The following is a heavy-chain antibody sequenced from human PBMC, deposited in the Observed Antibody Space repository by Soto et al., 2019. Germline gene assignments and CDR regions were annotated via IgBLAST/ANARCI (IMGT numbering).Heavy chain of an antibody. V-gene: IGHV5-51*01. D-gene: IGHD3-3*01. J-gene: IGHJ4*02. CDR1: GYSFTNYC. Sequence: GESLKISCKGSGYSFTNYCIDWVRQMPGKGLEWMGIIYPGTSNTLYSPSFQGQVTISVDKSITTAFLQWSSLKASDTAMYYCARGVDGHTWSLYWGQGTLVTVSP. CDR3: ARGVDGHTWSLY. CDR2: IYPGTSNT.